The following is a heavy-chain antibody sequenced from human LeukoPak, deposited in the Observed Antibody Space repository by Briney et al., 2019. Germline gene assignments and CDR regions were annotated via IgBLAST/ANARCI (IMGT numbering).Heavy chain of an antibody. V-gene: IGHV3-30-3*01. CDR1: GFAFSSYA. D-gene: IGHD2-2*01. J-gene: IGHJ3*02. Sequence: GGSLRLSCAASGFAFSSYAMHWVRQAPGKGLEWVAVISYDGSNKYYADSVKGRFTISRDNSKNTLYLQMNSLRAEDTAVYYCARARGLYCSSTSCADSDAFDIWGQGTMVTVSS. CDR3: ARARGLYCSSTSCADSDAFDI. CDR2: ISYDGSNK.